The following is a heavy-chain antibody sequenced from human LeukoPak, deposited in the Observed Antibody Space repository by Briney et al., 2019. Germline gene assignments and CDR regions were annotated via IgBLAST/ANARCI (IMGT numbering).Heavy chain of an antibody. CDR3: ARRRGGYGEGELDY. V-gene: IGHV3-66*04. J-gene: IGHJ4*02. Sequence: PGGSLRLSCAASGFIASNKYMSWVRQAPGKGLEWVSTIRSDGTTDYADSVKGRFTISRDDSKNTVYLQMDSLRVEDTAAYSCARRRGGYGEGELDYWGQGTLVTVSS. CDR2: IRSDGTT. D-gene: IGHD4-17*01. CDR1: GFIASNKY.